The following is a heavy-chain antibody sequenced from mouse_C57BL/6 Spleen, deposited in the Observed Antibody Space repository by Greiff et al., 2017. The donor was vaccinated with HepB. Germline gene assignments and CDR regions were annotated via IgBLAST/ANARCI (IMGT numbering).Heavy chain of an antibody. CDR2: IDPEDGDT. Sequence: VQLQQSGAELVRPGASVKLSCTASGFNIKDYYMHWVKQRPEQGLEWIGRIDPEDGDTEYAPKFQGKATMTADTSSNTAYLQLSSLTSEDTAVYYCTTWGTTVVANYAVDYWGQGTSVTVSS. CDR1: GFNIKDYY. J-gene: IGHJ4*01. D-gene: IGHD1-1*01. V-gene: IGHV14-1*01. CDR3: TTWGTTVVANYAVDY.